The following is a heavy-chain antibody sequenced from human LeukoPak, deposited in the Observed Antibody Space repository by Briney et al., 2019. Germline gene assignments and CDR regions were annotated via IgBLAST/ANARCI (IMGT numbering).Heavy chain of an antibody. CDR1: GGSISSYY. V-gene: IGHV4-4*07. CDR3: ATGEGSNWTFDY. Sequence: TASETLSLTCTVSGGSISSYYWSWIRQPAGKGLEWIGRIYTSGSTNYNPSLKSRVTMSVDTSKNQFSLKLSSVTAADTAVYYCATGEGSNWTFDYWGQGTLVTVSS. D-gene: IGHD6-13*01. CDR2: IYTSGST. J-gene: IGHJ4*02.